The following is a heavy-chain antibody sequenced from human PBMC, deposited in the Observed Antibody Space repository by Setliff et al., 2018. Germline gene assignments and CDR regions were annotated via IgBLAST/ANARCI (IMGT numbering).Heavy chain of an antibody. CDR1: GGTFSDYH. J-gene: IGHJ5*02. CDR3: ARPMVRGLTSRFCFDP. Sequence: PSETLSLTCAAYGGTFSDYHWTWIRKSPEKGLEWIGEINHRGSTNYNPSLTSRVTISVDTSKNQFSLKLDSVTAADTAVYYCARPMVRGLTSRFCFDPWGQGTLVTVSS. V-gene: IGHV4-34*01. D-gene: IGHD3-10*01. CDR2: INHRGST.